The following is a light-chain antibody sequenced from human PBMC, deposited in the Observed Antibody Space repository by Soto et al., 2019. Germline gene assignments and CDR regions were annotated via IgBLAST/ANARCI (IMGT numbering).Light chain of an antibody. CDR3: QQYNNWPRT. V-gene: IGKV3-15*01. CDR2: GAS. Sequence: EIVLTQSPATLSLSPGERATLSCRASQSVSNSLAWYQQKPGQAPRLLIYGASTRATGIPARFSGSGSGTEFTLTISSLQSEDFAVYYCQQYNNWPRTFGQGTKVDI. CDR1: QSVSNS. J-gene: IGKJ1*01.